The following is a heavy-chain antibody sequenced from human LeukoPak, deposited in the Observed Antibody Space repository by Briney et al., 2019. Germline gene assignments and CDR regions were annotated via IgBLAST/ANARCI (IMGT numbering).Heavy chain of an antibody. V-gene: IGHV3-23*01. CDR1: GFTFSSYA. Sequence: GGSLRLSCAASGFTFSSYAMSWVRQAPGKGLEWVSAISGSGGSTYYADSVEGRFTISRDNSKNTLYLQMNSLRAEDTAVYYCAKAGDYGDFNGFDPWGQGTLVTVSS. D-gene: IGHD4-17*01. CDR2: ISGSGGST. CDR3: AKAGDYGDFNGFDP. J-gene: IGHJ5*02.